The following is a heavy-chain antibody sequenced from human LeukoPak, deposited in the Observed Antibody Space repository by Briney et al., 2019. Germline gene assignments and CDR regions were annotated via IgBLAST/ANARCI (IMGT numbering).Heavy chain of an antibody. CDR1: GGSISNNNYY. Sequence: SETLSLTCTVSGGSISNNNYYWAWIRQPPGKGLECIGSIYYSGSPYYNPSLKSRVTISVDTSKNQFSLRLSSVTAADTAVYYCATWRTANDYGGQGTLVTVSS. CDR3: ATWRTANDY. CDR2: IYYSGSP. J-gene: IGHJ4*02. D-gene: IGHD3-3*01. V-gene: IGHV4-39*01.